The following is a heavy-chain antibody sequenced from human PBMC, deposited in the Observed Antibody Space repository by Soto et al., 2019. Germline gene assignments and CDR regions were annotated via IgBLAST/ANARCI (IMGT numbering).Heavy chain of an antibody. CDR1: GFTFSSYS. V-gene: IGHV3-21*01. Sequence: EVQLVESGGGLVKPGGSLRLSCAASGFTFSSYSMNWVRQAPGKGLEWVSSISSSSSYIYYADSVKGRFTISRDNAKNSLYLQMNSLRADDTVVYYCAREGGDTPYSYYYYMDVWGKGTTVTVSS. CDR2: ISSSSSYI. D-gene: IGHD2-15*01. J-gene: IGHJ6*03. CDR3: AREGGDTPYSYYYYMDV.